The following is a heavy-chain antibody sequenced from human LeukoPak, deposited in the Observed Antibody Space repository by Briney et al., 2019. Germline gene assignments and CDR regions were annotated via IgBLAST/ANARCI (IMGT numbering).Heavy chain of an antibody. V-gene: IGHV4-34*01. CDR2: INHSGST. Sequence: EWIGEINHSGSTNYNPSLKSRVTISVDTSKNQFSLKLSSVTAADTAVYYCARRPEGYLDYWGQGTLVTVSS. CDR3: ARRPEGYLDY. J-gene: IGHJ4*02.